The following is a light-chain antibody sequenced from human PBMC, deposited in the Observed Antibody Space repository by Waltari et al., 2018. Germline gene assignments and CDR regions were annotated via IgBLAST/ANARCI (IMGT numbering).Light chain of an antibody. CDR2: DVS. CDR3: CSYAGSYTVV. V-gene: IGLV2-11*01. J-gene: IGLJ2*01. Sequence: QSALTQPRSVSGSPGQSVTISCTGTRRDVGGYNYVPWYQQHPGKAPKLMIYDVSKRPSGVPDRFSGSKSGNTASLTISGLQAEDEADYYCCSYAGSYTVVFGGGTKLTVL. CDR1: RRDVGGYNY.